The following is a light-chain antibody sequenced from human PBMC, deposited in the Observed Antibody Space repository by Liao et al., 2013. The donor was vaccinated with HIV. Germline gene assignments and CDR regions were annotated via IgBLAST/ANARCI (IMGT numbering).Light chain of an antibody. CDR2: YDS. Sequence: SYVLTQPPSVSVAPGKTARITCGGNNIGGKTVHWYQQRPGQAPVLVIFYDSDRPSGIPERFSGSNSGNTATLTISRVEAGDEADYYCQVWDSSSDHPVFGGGTKVTVL. CDR3: QVWDSSSDHPV. CDR1: NIGGKT. J-gene: IGLJ2*01. V-gene: IGLV3-21*04.